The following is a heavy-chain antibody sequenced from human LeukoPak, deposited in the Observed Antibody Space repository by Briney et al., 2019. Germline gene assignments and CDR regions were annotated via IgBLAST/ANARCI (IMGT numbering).Heavy chain of an antibody. V-gene: IGHV3-21*01. J-gene: IGHJ4*02. CDR2: ISSSSSYI. CDR3: ARGWYSSSSPFDY. D-gene: IGHD6-6*01. Sequence: GGSLRLSCAASGFTFNTYAMSWVRQAPGKGLEWVSSISSSSSYIYYADSVKGRFTISRDNAKNSLYLQMNSLRAEDTAVYYCARGWYSSSSPFDYWGQGTLVTVSS. CDR1: GFTFNTYA.